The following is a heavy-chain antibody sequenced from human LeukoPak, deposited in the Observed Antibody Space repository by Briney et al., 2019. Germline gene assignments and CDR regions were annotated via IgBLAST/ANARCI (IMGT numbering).Heavy chain of an antibody. V-gene: IGHV4-38-2*01. D-gene: IGHD1-7*01. Sequence: ASETLSLTCAVSGYSISSGYYWGWIRQPPGKGLEWIGSIYRSGSTYYNPSLKSRVTISVDTSKNQFSLKLSSVTAADTAVYYCARLNWNYEYFDYWGQGTLVTVSS. CDR3: ARLNWNYEYFDY. CDR2: IYRSGST. CDR1: GYSISSGYY. J-gene: IGHJ4*02.